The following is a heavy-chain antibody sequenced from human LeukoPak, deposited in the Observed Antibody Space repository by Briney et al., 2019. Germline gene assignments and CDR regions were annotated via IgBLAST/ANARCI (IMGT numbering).Heavy chain of an antibody. CDR1: GYTFTSYG. D-gene: IGHD2-8*01. CDR3: ARDPPGVRYGRPIFDF. Sequence: ASVEVSCKASGYTFTSYGISWVRQAPGQGLEWMGWISAYNGNTNYAQKLQGRVTMTIDTSTSTAYMELRSLRSDDTAVYYCARDPPGVRYGRPIFDFWGQGTLVTVSS. J-gene: IGHJ4*02. V-gene: IGHV1-18*01. CDR2: ISAYNGNT.